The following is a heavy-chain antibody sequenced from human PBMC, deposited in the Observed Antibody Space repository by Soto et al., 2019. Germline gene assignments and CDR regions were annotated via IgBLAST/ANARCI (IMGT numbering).Heavy chain of an antibody. CDR1: GGSFSGYY. CDR3: ARSLGRRGDFDY. CDR2: INHSGST. V-gene: IGHV4-34*01. Sequence: QSQTLSLTCAVYGGSFSGYYWSWIRQPPGKGLEWIGEINHSGSTNYNPSLKSRVTISVDTSKNQFSLKLSSVTAADTAVYYCARSLGRRGDFDYWGQGTLVTVSS. J-gene: IGHJ4*02. D-gene: IGHD1-26*01.